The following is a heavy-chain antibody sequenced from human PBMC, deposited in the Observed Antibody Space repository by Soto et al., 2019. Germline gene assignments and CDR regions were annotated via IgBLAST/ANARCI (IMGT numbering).Heavy chain of an antibody. V-gene: IGHV3-48*04. Sequence: PGGSLRLSCEGSGFTFSAYAMNWVRQAPGKGLEWVSYISSRSDTLYYADSVKGRFTISRDNAKNSVYLQMNSLRVDDTALYFCAKGDSDYYFDSLGQGTLVTVSS. CDR1: GFTFSAYA. CDR3: AKGDSDYYFDS. D-gene: IGHD4-4*01. CDR2: ISSRSDTL. J-gene: IGHJ4*02.